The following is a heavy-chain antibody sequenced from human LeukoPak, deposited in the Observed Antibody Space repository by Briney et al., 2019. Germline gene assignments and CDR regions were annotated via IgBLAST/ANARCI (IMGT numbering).Heavy chain of an antibody. Sequence: ASVKVSCKASGYTFTSYYMHWGRHPPGQGLEWMGIINPSGGSTSYAQKFQGRVTMTRDMSTSTVYMELSSLRSEDTAVYYGAREGASNKYYYDSSGYNGKFEYWGQGTLVTVSS. D-gene: IGHD3-22*01. V-gene: IGHV1-46*01. CDR1: GYTFTSYY. CDR2: INPSGGST. J-gene: IGHJ4*02. CDR3: AREGASNKYYYDSSGYNGKFEY.